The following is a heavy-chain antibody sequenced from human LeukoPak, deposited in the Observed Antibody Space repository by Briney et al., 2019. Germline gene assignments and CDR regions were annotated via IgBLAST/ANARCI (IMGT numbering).Heavy chain of an antibody. J-gene: IGHJ6*03. D-gene: IGHD3-16*01. CDR2: ISGSGHLI. CDR3: AKAGEFYYMDV. V-gene: IGHV3-23*01. Sequence: GGSLRLSCAGSGFTFSSYAMNWVRQAPGKGLEWVSSISGSGHLIHYAGSVKGRFTISRDNSRKTLYLQMNSLRAEDTAIYYCAKAGEFYYMDVWGKGTALTVSS. CDR1: GFTFSSYA.